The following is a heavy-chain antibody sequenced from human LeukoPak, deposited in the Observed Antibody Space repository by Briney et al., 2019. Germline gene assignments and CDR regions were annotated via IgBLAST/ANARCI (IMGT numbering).Heavy chain of an antibody. Sequence: EASVKVSCKASGGTFSSYAISWVRQAPGQGLEWMGRIIPILGIANYAQKFQGRVTITADKSTSTAYMELSSLRSEDTAVYYCARGNIAAAGPIDYWGQGTLVTVSS. CDR1: GGTFSSYA. V-gene: IGHV1-69*04. CDR2: IIPILGIA. J-gene: IGHJ4*02. CDR3: ARGNIAAAGPIDY. D-gene: IGHD6-13*01.